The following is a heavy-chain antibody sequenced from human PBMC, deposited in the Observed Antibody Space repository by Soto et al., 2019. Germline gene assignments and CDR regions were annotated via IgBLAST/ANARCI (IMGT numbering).Heavy chain of an antibody. CDR3: ARSIVVVTALDY. CDR1: GYTFTSYA. V-gene: IGHV1-3*05. CDR2: INAGNGNT. J-gene: IGHJ4*02. Sequence: QVQLVQSGAEEKKPGASVKVSCKASGYTFTSYAMHWVRQAPGQRLEWMGWINAGNGNTKCSQKFQGRVTITRDTSASTAYMELSSLRSEDTAGYYCARSIVVVTALDYWGQGTVVTFSS. D-gene: IGHD2-21*02.